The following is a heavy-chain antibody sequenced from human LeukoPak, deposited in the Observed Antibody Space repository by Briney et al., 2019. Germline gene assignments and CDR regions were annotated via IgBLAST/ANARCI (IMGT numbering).Heavy chain of an antibody. CDR1: GFTFSDYY. CDR2: IYYSGST. J-gene: IGHJ4*02. V-gene: IGHV4-31*02. D-gene: IGHD2-21*02. Sequence: PGGSLRLSCAASGFTFSDYYMSWIRQAPGKGLEWIGYIYYSGSTYYNPSLKSRVTISVDTSKNQFSLKLSSVTAADTAVYYCSSGVTAVDYWGQGTLVTVSS. CDR3: SSGVTAVDY.